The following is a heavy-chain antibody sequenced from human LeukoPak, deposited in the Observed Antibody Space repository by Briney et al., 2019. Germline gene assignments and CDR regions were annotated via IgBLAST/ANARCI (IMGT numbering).Heavy chain of an antibody. CDR1: GFTFSRYA. CDR3: ARDLAYYDSRGYYPFDY. Sequence: GRSLRLSCAPSGFTFSRYAMHWVRQAPGKGLEWVANIKQDGSEKYYVDSVKGRFTISRDNAKNSLYLQMNSLRAEDTAVYYCARDLAYYDSRGYYPFDYWGQGTLVTVSS. V-gene: IGHV3-7*01. D-gene: IGHD3-22*01. CDR2: IKQDGSEK. J-gene: IGHJ4*02.